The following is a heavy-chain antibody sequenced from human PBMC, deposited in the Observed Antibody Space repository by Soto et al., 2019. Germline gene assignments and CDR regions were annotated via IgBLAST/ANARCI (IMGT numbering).Heavy chain of an antibody. CDR2: FDPEDGET. CDR3: AKNGQPPYYYYGLDV. Sequence: ASVKVSCKVSGYTLTELSMHWVRQAPGKGLEWMGGFDPEDGETIYAQKFQGRVSMTIDTSTTTAYMELRSLTSDDTAVYYCAKNGQPPYYYYGLDVWGQGTKVTVS. D-gene: IGHD2-8*01. J-gene: IGHJ6*02. V-gene: IGHV1-24*01. CDR1: GYTLTELS.